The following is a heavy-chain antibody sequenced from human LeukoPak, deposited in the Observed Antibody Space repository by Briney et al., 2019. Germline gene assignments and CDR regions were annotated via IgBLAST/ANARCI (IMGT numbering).Heavy chain of an antibody. Sequence: GASVKVSCKASGYTFTSYYMHWVRQAPGQGLEWMGIINPSGGSTSYAQKFQGRVTMTRDTSTGTVYMELSSLRSEDTAVYYCARGGYYYDSSGYYSFDYWGQGTLVTVSS. V-gene: IGHV1-46*01. D-gene: IGHD3-22*01. CDR1: GYTFTSYY. CDR3: ARGGYYYDSSGYYSFDY. CDR2: INPSGGST. J-gene: IGHJ4*02.